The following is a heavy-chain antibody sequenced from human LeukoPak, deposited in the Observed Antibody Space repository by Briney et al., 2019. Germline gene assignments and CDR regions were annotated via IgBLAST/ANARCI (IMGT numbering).Heavy chain of an antibody. CDR2: IWYDGTNT. CDR3: ARDFCSGGSCYPDAFDI. Sequence: GGSLRLSCAASGFTFSSYGMHWVRQAPGKGLEWVAVIWYDGTNTYYADPVKGRFTISRDNTKNTLYLQMNSLRAEDTAVYYCARDFCSGGSCYPDAFDIWGQGTMVTVSS. J-gene: IGHJ3*02. D-gene: IGHD2-15*01. CDR1: GFTFSSYG. V-gene: IGHV3-33*08.